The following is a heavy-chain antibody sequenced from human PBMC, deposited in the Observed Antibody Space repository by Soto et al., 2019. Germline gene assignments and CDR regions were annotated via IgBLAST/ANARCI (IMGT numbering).Heavy chain of an antibody. V-gene: IGHV3-74*01. CDR1: GFTFSGYW. CDR2: INSDGSST. D-gene: IGHD5-12*01. J-gene: IGHJ4*02. Sequence: EVQLVESGGGLVQPGGSLRLSCAASGFTFSGYWMHWVRQAPGKGLVWVSRINSDGSSTTYADSVKGRFTISRDNAKNTLYLQMNSLRAEDTAVYYCVRVPTGGYAFSLDDYWGQGTLVTVSS. CDR3: VRVPTGGYAFSLDDY.